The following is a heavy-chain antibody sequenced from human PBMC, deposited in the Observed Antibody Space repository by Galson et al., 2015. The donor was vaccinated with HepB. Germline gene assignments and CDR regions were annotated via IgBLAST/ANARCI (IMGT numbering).Heavy chain of an antibody. Sequence: SVKVSCKASGYTFTSYYMHWVRQAPGQGLEWMGIINPSGGSTSYAQKFQGRVTMTRDTSTSTVYMELSSPRSEDTAVYYCARETVVAATPYGMDVWGQGTTVTVSS. J-gene: IGHJ6*02. CDR1: GYTFTSYY. V-gene: IGHV1-46*01. D-gene: IGHD2-15*01. CDR3: ARETVVAATPYGMDV. CDR2: INPSGGST.